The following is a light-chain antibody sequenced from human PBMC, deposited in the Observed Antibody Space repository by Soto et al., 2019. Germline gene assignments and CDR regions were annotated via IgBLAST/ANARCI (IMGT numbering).Light chain of an antibody. CDR3: QSYDSALNVYVV. Sequence: QSVLTQPPSVSGAPGQRVTISCTGSSSNIGAGYDVHWYQQLPGAAPKLLIYGDTNRPSGVPDRFSGSKSGTSASLAITGLQAEDEADYYCQSYDSALNVYVVFGGGTKLTVL. J-gene: IGLJ3*02. V-gene: IGLV1-40*01. CDR1: SSNIGAGYD. CDR2: GDT.